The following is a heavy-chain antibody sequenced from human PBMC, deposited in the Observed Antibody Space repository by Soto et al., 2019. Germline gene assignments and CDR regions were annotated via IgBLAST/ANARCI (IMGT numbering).Heavy chain of an antibody. CDR3: AREYSYGEYYYYGMDV. CDR2: INPNSGGT. D-gene: IGHD5-18*01. J-gene: IGHJ6*02. V-gene: IGHV1-2*02. CDR1: GYTFTGYY. Sequence: ASVKVSCKASGYTFTGYYMHWVRQAPGQGLEWMGWINPNSGGTNYAQKFQGRVTMTRDTSISTAYMELSRLRSDDTAVYYCAREYSYGEYYYYGMDVWGQGTTVTVSS.